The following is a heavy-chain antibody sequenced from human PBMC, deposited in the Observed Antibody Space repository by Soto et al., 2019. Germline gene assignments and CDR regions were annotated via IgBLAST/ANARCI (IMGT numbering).Heavy chain of an antibody. CDR3: AAAVSGYYDSSGYYYPISFDY. Sequence: SVKVSCKASGFTFTSSAVQWVRQARGQRLEWIGWIVVGSGNTNYAQKFQERVTITRDMSTSTAYMELSSLRSEDTAVYYCAAAVSGYYDSSGYYYPISFDYWGQGTLVTVSS. V-gene: IGHV1-58*01. CDR1: GFTFTSSA. CDR2: IVVGSGNT. D-gene: IGHD3-22*01. J-gene: IGHJ4*02.